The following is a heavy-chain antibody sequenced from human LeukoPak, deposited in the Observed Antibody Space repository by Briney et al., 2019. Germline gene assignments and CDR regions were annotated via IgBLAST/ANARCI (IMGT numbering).Heavy chain of an antibody. CDR1: GFTFSNHW. J-gene: IGHJ4*02. CDR2: IKQDGSAK. D-gene: IGHD6-19*01. V-gene: IGHV3-7*01. CDR3: ARGSGWLEDF. Sequence: GGSLRLSCAASGFTFSNHWMNWVRQVPGKGLEWVANIKQDGSAKNYVDSVKGRFTISRDNAKNSLYLQMNSLRVEDTGVYYCARGSGWLEDFWGQGTLVTVSS.